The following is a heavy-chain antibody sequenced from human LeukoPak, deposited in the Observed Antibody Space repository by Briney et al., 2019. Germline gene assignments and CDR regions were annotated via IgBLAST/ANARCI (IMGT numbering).Heavy chain of an antibody. V-gene: IGHV3-53*01. Sequence: PGGSRRLSCVASGFTFSDHYMDWVRQAPGKGLEWVSVIYNDGHGGNTYYADSVKGRFTISRDNSKNTLYLQMNSLRADDTAVYYCARGFSEDYGDYFDYWGQGTLVTVSS. CDR2: IYNDGHGGNT. CDR3: ARGFSEDYGDYFDY. J-gene: IGHJ4*02. D-gene: IGHD4-17*01. CDR1: GFTFSDHY.